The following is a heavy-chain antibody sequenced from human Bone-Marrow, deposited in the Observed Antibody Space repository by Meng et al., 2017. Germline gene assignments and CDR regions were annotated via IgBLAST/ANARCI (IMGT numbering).Heavy chain of an antibody. D-gene: IGHD3-22*01. CDR1: GYTFTSYG. J-gene: IGHJ4*02. Sequence: ASVKVSCKASGYTFTSYGISWVRQAPGQGLEWMGWISAYNGNTNYAQKLQGRVTMTTDTSTSTAYMELRSLRSDDTAVYYCARDHSRGYYDSSGYYPYYWGQRTLVTVSS. V-gene: IGHV1-18*01. CDR3: ARDHSRGYYDSSGYYPYY. CDR2: ISAYNGNT.